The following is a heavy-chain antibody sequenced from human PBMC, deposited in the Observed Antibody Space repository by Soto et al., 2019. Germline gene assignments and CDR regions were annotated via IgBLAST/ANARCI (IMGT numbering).Heavy chain of an antibody. Sequence: QLHLVQSGAVVKKPGASVTVSCSASGYPVTAYYMHWVRQAPGRGLEWMGGINPATGAAKYTQTFPGRVTQARATSTGTVFMELGGLASEDTAVFYWAKGGGVGVAGSAAFDMWGQGTLVTVSS. J-gene: IGHJ3*02. CDR3: AKGGGVGVAGSAAFDM. CDR1: GYPVTAYY. D-gene: IGHD3-3*01. V-gene: IGHV1-2*02. CDR2: INPATGAA.